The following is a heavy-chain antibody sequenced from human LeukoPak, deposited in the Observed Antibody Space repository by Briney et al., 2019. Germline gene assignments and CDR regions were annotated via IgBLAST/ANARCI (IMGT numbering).Heavy chain of an antibody. CDR2: IYYSGST. Sequence: SQTLSLTCTVSGGSISSGDYYWSWIRQPPGKGPEWIGYIYYSGSTYYNPSLKSRVTISVDTSKNQFSLKLSSVTAADTAVYYCARVAVITGTKRFNWFDPWGQGTLVTVSS. CDR3: ARVAVITGTKRFNWFDP. J-gene: IGHJ5*02. D-gene: IGHD1/OR15-1a*01. V-gene: IGHV4-30-4*08. CDR1: GGSISSGDYY.